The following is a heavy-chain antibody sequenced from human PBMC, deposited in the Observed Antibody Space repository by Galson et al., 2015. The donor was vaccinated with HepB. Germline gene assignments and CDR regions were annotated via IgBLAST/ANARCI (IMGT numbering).Heavy chain of an antibody. D-gene: IGHD2-8*01. Sequence: SLRLSCAASGFTFSSYWMSWVRQAPGKGLEWVANIKQDGSEKYYVDSVKGRFTISRDNAKNSLYLQMNSLRAEDTAVYYCARDRGPGKMASYYYYYYGMDVWGQGTTVTVSS. V-gene: IGHV3-7*03. J-gene: IGHJ6*02. CDR3: ARDRGPGKMASYYYYYYGMDV. CDR2: IKQDGSEK. CDR1: GFTFSSYW.